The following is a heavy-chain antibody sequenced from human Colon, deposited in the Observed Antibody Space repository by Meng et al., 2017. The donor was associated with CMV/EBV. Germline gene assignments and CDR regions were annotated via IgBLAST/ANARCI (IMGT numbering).Heavy chain of an antibody. CDR1: GFTFSSYS. CDR3: ARAHTIFGVVEPSDY. Sequence: GGSLRLSCGASGFTFSSYSMNWVRQAPGKGLEWVSSITSTSTYIYYADSVKGRFTISRDNAKNSLYLQMNSLRAEDTAVYYCARAHTIFGVVEPSDYWGQGTLVTSPQ. V-gene: IGHV3-21*01. CDR2: ITSTSTYI. J-gene: IGHJ4*02. D-gene: IGHD3-3*01.